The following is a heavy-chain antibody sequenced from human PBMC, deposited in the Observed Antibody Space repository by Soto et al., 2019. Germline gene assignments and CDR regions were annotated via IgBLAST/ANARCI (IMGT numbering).Heavy chain of an antibody. CDR3: ARGPGSWYSDY. CDR1: GYTFTTYY. D-gene: IGHD6-13*01. J-gene: IGHJ4*02. CDR2: INPSGGST. V-gene: IGHV1-46*03. Sequence: ASXKVSCKASGYTFTTYYMHWVRQAPGQGLEWMGIINPSGGSTSYAQKFQGRVTMTRDTSTSTVYMELSSLRSEDTAVYYCARGPGSWYSDYWGQGTLVTVSS.